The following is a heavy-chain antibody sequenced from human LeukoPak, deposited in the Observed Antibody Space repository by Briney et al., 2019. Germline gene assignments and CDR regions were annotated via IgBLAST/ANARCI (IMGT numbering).Heavy chain of an antibody. Sequence: GESLKISCKGSGYSFSSYWIGWVRQMPGKGLEWMGIIYPGDSDTRYSPSFQGQVTISADKSISTAYLQWSSLKASDTAMYYCALSSSRYYYYMDVWGKGTTVTVSS. CDR2: IYPGDSDT. J-gene: IGHJ6*03. V-gene: IGHV5-51*01. CDR1: GYSFSSYW. CDR3: ALSSSRYYYYMDV. D-gene: IGHD6-6*01.